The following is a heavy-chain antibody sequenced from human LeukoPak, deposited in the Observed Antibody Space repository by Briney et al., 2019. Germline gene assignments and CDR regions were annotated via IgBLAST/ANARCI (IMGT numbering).Heavy chain of an antibody. D-gene: IGHD5-12*01. J-gene: IGHJ4*02. Sequence: GGSLRLSCAASGFTFSSYWMHWVRQAPGKGLVWVSRINTDGASTTNADSVKGRFTISRDNAKNTVYLQMNSLRVEDTAVYYCTRDCGTSGCDYWGQGTLVTVSS. V-gene: IGHV3-74*01. CDR1: GFTFSSYW. CDR2: INTDGAST. CDR3: TRDCGTSGCDY.